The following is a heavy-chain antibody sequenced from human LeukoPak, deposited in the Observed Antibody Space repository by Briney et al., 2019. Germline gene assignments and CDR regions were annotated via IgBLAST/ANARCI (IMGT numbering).Heavy chain of an antibody. J-gene: IGHJ4*02. Sequence: GASVKVSCKASGYTFTGYYMHWVRQAPGQGLEWMGWINPNSGGTNYAQKFQGRVTMTRDTSISTAYMELSRLRSDDTAVYYCARATSPIAYDWNSWGQGTLVTVSS. V-gene: IGHV1-2*02. CDR3: ARATSPIAYDWNS. CDR1: GYTFTGYY. CDR2: INPNSGGT. D-gene: IGHD5-12*01.